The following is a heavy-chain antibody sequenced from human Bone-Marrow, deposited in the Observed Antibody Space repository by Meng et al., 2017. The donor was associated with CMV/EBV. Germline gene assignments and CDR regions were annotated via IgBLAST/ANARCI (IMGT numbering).Heavy chain of an antibody. Sequence: GGSLRLSCAASGFTFSSYWMSWVRQAPGKGLEWVANIKQDGSEKYYVDSVKGRFTISRDNSKNTLYLQMNSLRAEDTAVYYCANVVVAAKLRWWFDPWGQGTLVTVSS. CDR2: IKQDGSEK. D-gene: IGHD2-15*01. CDR3: ANVVVAAKLRWWFDP. CDR1: GFTFSSYW. V-gene: IGHV3-7*03. J-gene: IGHJ5*02.